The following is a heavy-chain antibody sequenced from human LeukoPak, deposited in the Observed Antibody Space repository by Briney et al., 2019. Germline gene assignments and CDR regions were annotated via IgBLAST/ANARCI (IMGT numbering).Heavy chain of an antibody. V-gene: IGHV3-21*01. CDR1: GFNFNTYS. CDR3: ARGATDTTRWFDP. D-gene: IGHD1-7*01. J-gene: IGHJ5*02. Sequence: TGGSLRLSCEASGFNFNTYSMAWVRQAPGKGLEWVSIISRASESIFYADSVKGRFTISRDNAKNSLYLQINGLRAEDTAAYYCARGATDTTRWFDPWGQGTLVTVSS. CDR2: ISRASESI.